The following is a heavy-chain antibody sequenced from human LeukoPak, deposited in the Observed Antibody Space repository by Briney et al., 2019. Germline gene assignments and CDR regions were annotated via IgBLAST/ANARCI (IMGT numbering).Heavy chain of an antibody. CDR3: ARLDDSSGCYWGAFDI. Sequence: SETLSLTCTVSGYSISSGYYWGWIRQPPGKGLEWIGSIYHSGSTYYNPSLKSRVTISLDTSKNQFSLKLNSVTAADTAVYYCARLDDSSGCYWGAFDIWGQGTMVTVSS. J-gene: IGHJ3*02. CDR1: GYSISSGYY. D-gene: IGHD3-22*01. V-gene: IGHV4-38-2*02. CDR2: IYHSGST.